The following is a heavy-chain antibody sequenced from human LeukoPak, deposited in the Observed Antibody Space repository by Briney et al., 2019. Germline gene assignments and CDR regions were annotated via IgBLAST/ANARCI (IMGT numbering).Heavy chain of an antibody. Sequence: GGSLRLSCAASGFTFDDYTMHWVRHAPGKGLEWVSLISWDGGSTYYADSVKGRFTISRDNSKNSLYLQMNSLRTEDTALYYCARHPKGGDDGYYYYYMDVWGKGTTVTVSS. CDR2: ISWDGGST. D-gene: IGHD1-1*01. V-gene: IGHV3-43*01. CDR3: ARHPKGGDDGYYYYYMDV. CDR1: GFTFDDYT. J-gene: IGHJ6*03.